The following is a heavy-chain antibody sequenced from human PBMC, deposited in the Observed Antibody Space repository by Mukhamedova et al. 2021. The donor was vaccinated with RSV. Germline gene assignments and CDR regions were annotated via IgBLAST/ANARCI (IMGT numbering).Heavy chain of an antibody. D-gene: IGHD3-22*01. CDR2: ISYDGSSK. V-gene: IGHV3-30*04. J-gene: IGHJ4*02. CDR3: ARGSGSIPSTYFDY. Sequence: SYAMHWVRQAPGKGLEWVAVISYDGSSKYYADSMKGRFTISRDNSKNTLYLQMNSLRAEDTAVFYCARGSGSIPSTYFDYWGQG. CDR1: SYA.